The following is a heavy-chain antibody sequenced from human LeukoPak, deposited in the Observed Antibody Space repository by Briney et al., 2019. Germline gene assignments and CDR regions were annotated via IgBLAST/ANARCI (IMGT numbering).Heavy chain of an antibody. Sequence: GGSLRLSCAAAGFRFSDYFMTWIRQAPGKGLESVSYISSSGTTIYYADSVKGRFTISRDNAKNSLDLQMNSLRAEDTAVYYCARGITMIVATQYFQHWGQGTLVTVSS. D-gene: IGHD3-22*01. CDR3: ARGITMIVATQYFQH. CDR1: GFRFSDYF. CDR2: ISSSGTTI. V-gene: IGHV3-11*04. J-gene: IGHJ1*01.